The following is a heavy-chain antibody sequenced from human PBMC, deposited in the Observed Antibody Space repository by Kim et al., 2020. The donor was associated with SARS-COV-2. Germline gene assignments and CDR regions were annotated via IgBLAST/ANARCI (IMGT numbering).Heavy chain of an antibody. V-gene: IGHV3-30*03. D-gene: IGHD3-16*02. CDR2: ISYHGSDI. CDR3: ARALSKSFDV. CDR1: GFTLNNFG. J-gene: IGHJ3*01. Sequence: GGSLRLSCAASGFTLNNFGMHWVRQSPAKGLEWVAVISYHGSDIVYADSVKGRFTISRDSSKNTLYLEMDSLRAEDTAVYHCARALSKSFDVWGQGTLVTVSS.